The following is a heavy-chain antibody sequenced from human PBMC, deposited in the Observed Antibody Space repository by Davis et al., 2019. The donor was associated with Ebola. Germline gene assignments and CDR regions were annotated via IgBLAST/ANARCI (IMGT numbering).Heavy chain of an antibody. CDR2: ISYDGSNK. CDR3: ATTALGGYYYGMDV. D-gene: IGHD3-10*01. Sequence: GESLKISCAASGFTFSSYAMHWVRQAPGKGLEWVAVISYDGSNKYYADSVKGRFTISRDNSKNTLYLQMNSLRAEDTAVYYCATTALGGYYYGMDVWGQGTTVTVSS. J-gene: IGHJ6*02. V-gene: IGHV3-30-3*01. CDR1: GFTFSSYA.